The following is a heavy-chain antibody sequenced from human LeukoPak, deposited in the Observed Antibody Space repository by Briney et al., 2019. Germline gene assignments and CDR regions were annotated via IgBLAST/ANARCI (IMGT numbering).Heavy chain of an antibody. V-gene: IGHV1-46*01. Sequence: ASVKVSCKASGYDFTTNYIHWVRQAPGQELQWMGTINPSVGSTTYGQRFRGRVTMTRDTSTATVCMDLSSLTSEDTAIYYCAKGYCTGASCYVLDSWGQGTLVTVSS. CDR2: INPSVGST. J-gene: IGHJ4*02. CDR3: AKGYCTGASCYVLDS. D-gene: IGHD2-15*01. CDR1: GYDFTTNY.